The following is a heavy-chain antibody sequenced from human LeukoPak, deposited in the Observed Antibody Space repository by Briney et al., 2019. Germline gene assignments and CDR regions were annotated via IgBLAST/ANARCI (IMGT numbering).Heavy chain of an antibody. Sequence: GGSLRLSCAASGFTFSSYGMHWVRQAPGKGREWVAVISYDGSNKYYADSVKGRFTISRDLSKNTLYLQMSSLRAEDTAVYYCAKERPQTYYDFWSGRAYYYYGMDVWGQGTTVTVSS. CDR1: GFTFSSYG. CDR3: AKERPQTYYDFWSGRAYYYYGMDV. V-gene: IGHV3-30*18. J-gene: IGHJ6*02. CDR2: ISYDGSNK. D-gene: IGHD3-3*01.